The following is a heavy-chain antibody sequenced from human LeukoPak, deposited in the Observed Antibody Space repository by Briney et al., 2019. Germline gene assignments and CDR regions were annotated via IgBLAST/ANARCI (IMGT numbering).Heavy chain of an antibody. D-gene: IGHD3-22*01. CDR1: GFTFSSSA. V-gene: IGHV3-23*01. CDR3: ARLSDGTGDYRWYFDY. J-gene: IGHJ4*02. Sequence: GGSLRLSCAASGFTFSSSAMSWVRQAPGKGLEWVAAISDTGRLSYCADSVNGRSTISRDNSKNTLSLQMNSLRAADTAVYYCARLSDGTGDYRWYFDYWGQGSLVTVSS. CDR2: ISDTGRLS.